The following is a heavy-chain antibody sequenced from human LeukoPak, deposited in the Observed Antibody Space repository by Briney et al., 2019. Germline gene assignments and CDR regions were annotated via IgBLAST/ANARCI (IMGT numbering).Heavy chain of an antibody. Sequence: RPGGSLRLSCAASGFTFSSYWMSWVRQAPGKGLEWVANIKQDGSEKYYVDSVKGRFTISRDNAKNSLYLRMNSLRAEDTAVYYCARVTDVWGSYRFFDYWGQGTLVTVSS. CDR3: ARVTDVWGSYRFFDY. D-gene: IGHD3-16*02. CDR1: GFTFSSYW. V-gene: IGHV3-7*01. CDR2: IKQDGSEK. J-gene: IGHJ4*02.